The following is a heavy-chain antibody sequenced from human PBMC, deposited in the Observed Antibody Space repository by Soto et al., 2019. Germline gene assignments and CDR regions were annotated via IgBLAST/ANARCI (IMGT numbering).Heavy chain of an antibody. D-gene: IGHD6-13*01. CDR1: GYTFTSYA. Sequence: ASVKVSCKASGYTFTSYAMHWVRQAPGQRLEWMGWINAGNGNTKYSQKFQGRVTITRDTSASTAHMELSSLRSEDTAVYYCARGTIAAAGRYFDYWGQGTLVTVSS. V-gene: IGHV1-3*01. J-gene: IGHJ4*02. CDR3: ARGTIAAAGRYFDY. CDR2: INAGNGNT.